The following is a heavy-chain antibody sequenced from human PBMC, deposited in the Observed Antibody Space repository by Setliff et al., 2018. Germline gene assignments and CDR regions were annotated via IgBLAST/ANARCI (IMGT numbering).Heavy chain of an antibody. V-gene: IGHV3-73*01. CDR3: AGDPPGPHLVYTY. CDR2: IRSKANSYAT. D-gene: IGHD3-16*01. Sequence: SLRLSCAASGFTLSGSAVHWVRQASGKGLEWVGRIRSKANSYATVYAASVKGRFTISRDDSKNTLYLQMNGLRAEDTAIYYCAGDPPGPHLVYTYWGQGALVTVSS. CDR1: GFTLSGSA. J-gene: IGHJ4*02.